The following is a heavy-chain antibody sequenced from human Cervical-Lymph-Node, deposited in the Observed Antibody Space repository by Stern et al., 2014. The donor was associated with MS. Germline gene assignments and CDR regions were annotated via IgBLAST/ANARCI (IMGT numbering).Heavy chain of an antibody. J-gene: IGHJ4*02. CDR2: ITWNSVSV. CDR1: GFTFDDYA. D-gene: IGHD3-3*01. Sequence: EVQLEESGGGLVQPGRSLRLSCAASGFTFDDYAMHWVRQAPGKGLEWVSGITWNSVSVGYADSVKGRFTISRDNAKNSLYLQMNSLRGDDTALYYCAKGSGGSGYHPVALDYWGQGTLVTVSS. CDR3: AKGSGGSGYHPVALDY. V-gene: IGHV3-9*01.